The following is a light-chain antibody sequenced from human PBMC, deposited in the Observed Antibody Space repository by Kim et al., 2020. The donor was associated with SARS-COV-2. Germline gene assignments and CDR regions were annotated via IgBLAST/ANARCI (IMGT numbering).Light chain of an antibody. CDR3: QQYNSWPRT. J-gene: IGKJ1*01. CDR1: QYISDN. CDR2: SMS. Sequence: EIVMTQSPGILSVSPGQGVTLSCKASQYISDNLAWYQQKPGQPPRPLIYSMSTRATGVPARFSGSGSGIDFTLTINSLQSEDFAAYYCQQYNSWPRTFGQGTKVDIK. V-gene: IGKV3-15*01.